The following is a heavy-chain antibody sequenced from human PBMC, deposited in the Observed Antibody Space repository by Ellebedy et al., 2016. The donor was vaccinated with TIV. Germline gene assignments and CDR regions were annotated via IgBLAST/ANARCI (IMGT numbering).Heavy chain of an antibody. CDR2: ISGSSSYT. Sequence: PGGSLRLSCVASGSTFRDFYMSWIRQAPGKGLEWISYISGSSSYTNYADSVKGRFTISRDNAKNSLYLQMNNLGAADTALYFCARAAVGTYNWFDPWGPGTLVTVSS. J-gene: IGHJ5*02. CDR3: ARAAVGTYNWFDP. D-gene: IGHD6-13*01. CDR1: GSTFRDFY. V-gene: IGHV3-11*06.